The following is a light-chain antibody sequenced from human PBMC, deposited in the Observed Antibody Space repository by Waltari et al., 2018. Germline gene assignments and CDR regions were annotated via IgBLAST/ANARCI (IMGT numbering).Light chain of an antibody. CDR1: SSDVGGYTY. CDR2: EVS. J-gene: IGLJ3*02. Sequence: QSALTQPASVSGSPGQSITISCTGTSSDVGGYTYVSWYQQHPGKAPKLMIYEVSNRPSGVSNRCSGSKSGNTASLTISGLQAEDEADYYCSSYTSSSTPWVFGGGTKLTVL. V-gene: IGLV2-14*01. CDR3: SSYTSSSTPWV.